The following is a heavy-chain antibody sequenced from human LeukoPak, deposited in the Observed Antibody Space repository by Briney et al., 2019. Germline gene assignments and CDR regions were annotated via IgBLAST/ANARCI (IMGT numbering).Heavy chain of an antibody. J-gene: IGHJ5*02. CDR1: GFTFSSYG. CDR2: IWSDGSNI. V-gene: IGHV3-33*01. Sequence: GGSLRLSCAASGFTFSSYGMHWVRQAPGKGLEWVAVIWSDGSNIYYADSVKGRFTISRDNSKNMLYLQMNSLRAEDTAVYYCARDRRNWKVSRGEFDPWGQGTLVIVSS. D-gene: IGHD1-1*01. CDR3: ARDRRNWKVSRGEFDP.